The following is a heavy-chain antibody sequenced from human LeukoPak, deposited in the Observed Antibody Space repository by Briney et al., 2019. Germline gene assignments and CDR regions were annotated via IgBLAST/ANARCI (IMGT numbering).Heavy chain of an antibody. Sequence: GSLRLSCTASGFTFSSYAMYWVRQPPGKGLEWVSGIFVSGGTAHSADSVKGRFTISRDNSQNTVYLQMNSLRAEDTAVYYCGKTTTGYSSGRNPAWPVAYWGQGTLVTVSS. CDR1: GFTFSSYA. V-gene: IGHV3-23*01. CDR3: GKTTTGYSSGRNPAWPVAY. J-gene: IGHJ4*02. CDR2: IFVSGGTA. D-gene: IGHD6-19*01.